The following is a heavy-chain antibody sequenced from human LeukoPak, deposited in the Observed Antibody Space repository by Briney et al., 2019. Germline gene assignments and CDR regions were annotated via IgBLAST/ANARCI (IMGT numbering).Heavy chain of an antibody. Sequence: PGGSLRLSCAASGFTFSSYAMGWVRQAPGKGLEWVSAISGSGGSTYYADSVKGRFTISRDNSKNTLYLQMNSLRAEDTAVYYCAKVQRGITMIVVVTVLGFDYWGQGTLVTVSS. V-gene: IGHV3-23*01. D-gene: IGHD3-22*01. CDR2: ISGSGGST. J-gene: IGHJ4*02. CDR1: GFTFSSYA. CDR3: AKVQRGITMIVVVTVLGFDY.